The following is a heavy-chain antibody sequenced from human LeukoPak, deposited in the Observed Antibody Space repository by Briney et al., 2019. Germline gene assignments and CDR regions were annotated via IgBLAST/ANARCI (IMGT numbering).Heavy chain of an antibody. CDR3: AKGRLPADHVDY. V-gene: IGHV3-23*01. Sequence: GGSLRLSCAASGFTFSSYAMNWVRQAPGKGLEWVSVISGSGDSTYYADSVKGRFTISRDNSKNTLYLQMNSLRADDTAVYYCAKGRLPADHVDYWGQGTLVTVSS. CDR1: GFTFSSYA. D-gene: IGHD2-2*01. J-gene: IGHJ4*02. CDR2: ISGSGDST.